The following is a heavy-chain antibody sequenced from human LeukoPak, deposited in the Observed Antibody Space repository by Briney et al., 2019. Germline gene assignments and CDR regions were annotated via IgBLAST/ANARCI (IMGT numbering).Heavy chain of an antibody. CDR1: GFTLSSYS. J-gene: IGHJ4*02. D-gene: IGHD6-19*01. V-gene: IGHV3-21*01. Sequence: PGGSLRLSCAASGFTLSSYSMNWVRQVPGKGLEWVSSLSSSGAYIYYADSVKGRFTISRDSADNSLYLQMGSLRVDDTAVYYCARDRLSSGWLTDFWGLGTLVTVSS. CDR2: LSSSGAYI. CDR3: ARDRLSSGWLTDF.